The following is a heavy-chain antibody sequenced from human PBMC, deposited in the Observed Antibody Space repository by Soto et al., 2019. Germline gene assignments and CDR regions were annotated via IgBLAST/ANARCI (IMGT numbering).Heavy chain of an antibody. CDR3: ARGGGVYYFDY. V-gene: IGHV4-59*01. D-gene: IGHD2-8*02. J-gene: IGHJ4*02. Sequence: SETLSLTCAVYGGSFSGYYWSWIRQPPGKGLEWIGYIYYSGITDYNPSLKSRVTISVDTSKSQFSLKLSSVTAADTAVYYCARGGGVYYFDYWGQGTLVTVSS. CDR2: IYYSGIT. CDR1: GGSFSGYY.